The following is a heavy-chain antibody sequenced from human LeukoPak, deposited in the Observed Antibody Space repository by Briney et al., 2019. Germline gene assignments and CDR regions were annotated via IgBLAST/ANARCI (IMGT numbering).Heavy chain of an antibody. V-gene: IGHV3-66*02. CDR2: MYSGGAT. J-gene: IGHJ4*02. CDR3: AKGGASVTRYVDY. D-gene: IGHD4-17*01. CDR1: GFTFSNFG. Sequence: GGSLRLSCAASGFTFSNFGVSWVRQAPGKGLEWVSVMYSGGATYYADSVKGRFTISRDNSQNTLYLQMNSLRPEDTAVYYCAKGGASVTRYVDYWGQGTLVTVSS.